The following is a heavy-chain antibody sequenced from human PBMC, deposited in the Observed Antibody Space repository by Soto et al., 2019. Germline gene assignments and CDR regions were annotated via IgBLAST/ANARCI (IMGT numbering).Heavy chain of an antibody. D-gene: IGHD6-13*01. CDR1: GSSITTCNYY. Sequence: HLQLQQSGPGLVKPSETLALTCTVSGSSITTCNYYCGWIRHPPGQVLQWIGSSSYPGNTYFNPALRSRFTISFDPPKNQFSRRLTSVTASDTAVYEGARPDSSSWAAPCDYWGQGTLVTVSS. J-gene: IGHJ4*02. CDR2: SSYPGNT. CDR3: ARPDSSSWAAPCDY. V-gene: IGHV4-39*01.